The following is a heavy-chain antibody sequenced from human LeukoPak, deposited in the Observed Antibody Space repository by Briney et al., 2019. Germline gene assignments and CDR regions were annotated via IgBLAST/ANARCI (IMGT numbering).Heavy chain of an antibody. J-gene: IGHJ4*02. V-gene: IGHV4-4*07. CDR3: ARHKLAVAGSDY. CDR1: GGSISSYY. Sequence: SETLSLTCTVSGGSISSYYWSWIRQPAGMGLEWIGRIYTSGSTNYNPSLKSRVTISIDTSKTQFSLRLSSVTAADTAVYYCARHKLAVAGSDYWGQGTLVTVSS. D-gene: IGHD6-19*01. CDR2: IYTSGST.